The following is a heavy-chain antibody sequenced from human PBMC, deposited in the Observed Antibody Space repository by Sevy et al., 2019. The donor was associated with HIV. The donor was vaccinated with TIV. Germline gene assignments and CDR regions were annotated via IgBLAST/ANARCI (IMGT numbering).Heavy chain of an antibody. D-gene: IGHD2-15*01. CDR1: GFTFSSYA. Sequence: GGSLRLSCAASGFTFSSYAMHWVRQAPGKGLEWVAVISYDGSNKYYADSVKGRFTISRDNSKNTLYLQMNSLRAEDTAVYYCARDGGGGYCSGGSCLYWFDPRGQGTLVTVSS. CDR2: ISYDGSNK. V-gene: IGHV3-30-3*01. CDR3: ARDGGGGYCSGGSCLYWFDP. J-gene: IGHJ5*02.